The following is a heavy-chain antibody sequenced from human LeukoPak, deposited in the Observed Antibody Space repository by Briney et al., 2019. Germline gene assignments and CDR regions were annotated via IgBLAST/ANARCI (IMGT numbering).Heavy chain of an antibody. J-gene: IGHJ4*02. CDR1: GFTFSVYW. Sequence: QPGGSLRLSCAASGFTFSVYWMSWVRQAPGKGLEWVANIKEDGSEQYYVDSVKGRFTISRDNAKNSLYLQMNSLRAEDTAVYYCARDLHVATIEDWGQGTLVTVSS. D-gene: IGHD5-24*01. CDR2: IKEDGSEQ. V-gene: IGHV3-7*01. CDR3: ARDLHVATIED.